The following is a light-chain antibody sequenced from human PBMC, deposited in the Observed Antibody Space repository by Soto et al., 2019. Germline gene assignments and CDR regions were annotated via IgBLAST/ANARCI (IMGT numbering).Light chain of an antibody. CDR1: QGLVSW. V-gene: IGKV1-12*01. J-gene: IGKJ4*01. CDR2: AAS. CDR3: QQTSSFPLT. Sequence: DIQVTQSPSSVSASVGDRVTITCRASQGLVSWLAWYQQKPGKAPKLLIYAASSFQSGVPSRFGGSGSETDFTLTSSCLQPEDFATYYCQQTSSFPLTVGGGTKVEIK.